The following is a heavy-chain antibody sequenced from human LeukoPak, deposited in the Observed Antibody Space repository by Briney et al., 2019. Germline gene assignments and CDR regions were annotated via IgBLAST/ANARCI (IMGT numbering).Heavy chain of an antibody. V-gene: IGHV3-7*01. CDR2: IRQGGNEN. CDR1: GFTLDSYW. CDR3: ARVGSWELQRVFDS. J-gene: IGHJ4*02. D-gene: IGHD1-26*01. Sequence: GGSLRLSCVASGFTLDSYWMTWVRQVPGKGLEWVANIRQGGNENYYADSVEGRFTISRDNARNSLFLQMDSLRVEDTAVYYCARVGSWELQRVFDSWGQGTLVTVSS.